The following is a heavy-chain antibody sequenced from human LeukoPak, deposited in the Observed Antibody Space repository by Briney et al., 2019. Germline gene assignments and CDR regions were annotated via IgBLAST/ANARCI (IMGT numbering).Heavy chain of an antibody. J-gene: IGHJ3*02. D-gene: IGHD6-13*01. Sequence: SVKVSCRASGGTFSSYAISWVRQAPGQGLEWLGRTIPILGIANYAQNFKGRVTITADKSTSTAYMELSSLRSEDTAVYYCASSSSSWFDAFDIWGQGTMVTVSS. CDR1: GGTFSSYA. V-gene: IGHV1-69*04. CDR3: ASSSSSWFDAFDI. CDR2: TIPILGIA.